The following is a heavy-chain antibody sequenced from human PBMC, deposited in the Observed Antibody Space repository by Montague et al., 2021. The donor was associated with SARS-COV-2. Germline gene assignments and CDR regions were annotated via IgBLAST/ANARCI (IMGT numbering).Heavy chain of an antibody. CDR3: SRTSIAAAGTAIDY. CDR2: XDWDDDK. Sequence: PALVKPTQTLTLTCTFSGFSLSTSGMCVSWIRQPPGKALEWLARXDWDDDKYYSTSLKTRLTISKDTSKNQVVLTMTNMDPVATATYYWSRTSIAAAGTAIDYWGQGTLVTVSS. D-gene: IGHD6-13*01. J-gene: IGHJ4*02. V-gene: IGHV2-70*11. CDR1: GFSLSTSGMC.